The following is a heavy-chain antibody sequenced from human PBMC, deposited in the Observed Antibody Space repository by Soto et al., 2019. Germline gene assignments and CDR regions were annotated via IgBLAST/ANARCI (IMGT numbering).Heavy chain of an antibody. Sequence: SVKVSCKVSGYTLTELSMHWVRQAPGKGLEWMGGFDPEDGETIYAQKFQGRVTMTEDTSTDTAYMELSSLRSEDTAVYYCATPRGNWNYNYYYYGMDVWGQGTTVTVSS. V-gene: IGHV1-24*01. J-gene: IGHJ6*02. D-gene: IGHD1-7*01. CDR3: ATPRGNWNYNYYYYGMDV. CDR2: FDPEDGET. CDR1: GYTLTELS.